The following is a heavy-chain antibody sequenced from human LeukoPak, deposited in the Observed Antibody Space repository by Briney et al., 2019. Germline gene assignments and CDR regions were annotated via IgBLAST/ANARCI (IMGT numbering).Heavy chain of an antibody. CDR1: GGSVSSASYY. Sequence: SETLSLTCTVSGGSVSSASYYWTWIRQPPGKGLEWIGYIYASGNTNYNPSLKSRVTISVDTSKNQFSLKLSSMTAADTAVYYCARDPPVAGTSWGQGTLVTVSS. CDR2: IYASGNT. CDR3: ARDPPVAGTS. V-gene: IGHV4-61*01. J-gene: IGHJ4*02. D-gene: IGHD6-19*01.